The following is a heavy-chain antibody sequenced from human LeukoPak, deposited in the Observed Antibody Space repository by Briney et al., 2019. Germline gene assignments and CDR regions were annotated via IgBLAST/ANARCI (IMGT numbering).Heavy chain of an antibody. Sequence: GGSLRLSCAASGFSFSDYYMSWIRQAPGKGLEWVSYISSRTSDTNYVDSVKGRFTISRDNAKNSLFLQMNSLRAEDTAVYYCTRVGSSGSVDYWGQRTLVTVSS. CDR3: TRVGSSGSVDY. CDR1: GFSFSDYY. V-gene: IGHV3-11*06. CDR2: ISSRTSDT. D-gene: IGHD1-1*01. J-gene: IGHJ4*02.